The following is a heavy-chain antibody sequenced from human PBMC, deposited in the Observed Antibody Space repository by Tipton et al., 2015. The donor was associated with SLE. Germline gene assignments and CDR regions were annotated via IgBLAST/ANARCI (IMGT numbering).Heavy chain of an antibody. CDR1: GGSISSYY. D-gene: IGHD6-19*01. CDR2: IYYSGST. CDR3: ARMGIAVAGIDY. V-gene: IGHV4-59*01. Sequence: TLSLTCTVSGGSISSYYWSWIRQPPGKGLEWIGYIYYSGSTNYNPSLKSRVTISVDTSKNQFSLKLSSVTAADTAVYYCARMGIAVAGIDYWGQGTLVTVSS. J-gene: IGHJ4*02.